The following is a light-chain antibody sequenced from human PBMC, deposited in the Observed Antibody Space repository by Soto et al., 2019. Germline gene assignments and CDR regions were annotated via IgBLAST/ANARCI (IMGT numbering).Light chain of an antibody. Sequence: QSVLTQPRSVSGSPGQSVTISCTGTSSDVGNYNYVSWYQHHPGKAPKLMIYDVNKRPSGVPDRFPGSKSGNTASLTISGLQAEDEADYYCCSYAGSYTVIFGGGTKLTVL. CDR2: DVN. CDR3: CSYAGSYTVI. CDR1: SSDVGNYNY. J-gene: IGLJ2*01. V-gene: IGLV2-11*01.